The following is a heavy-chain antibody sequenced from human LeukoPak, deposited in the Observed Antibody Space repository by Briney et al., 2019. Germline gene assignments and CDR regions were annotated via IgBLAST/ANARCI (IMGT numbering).Heavy chain of an antibody. CDR2: IIPILGIA. Sequence: GSSVKVSCKASGGTFSSYAISWVRQAPGQGLEWMGRIIPILGIANYAQKLQGRVTMTTDTSTSTAYMELRSLRSDDTAVYYCARTQNIPVYFDYWGQGTLVTVSS. J-gene: IGHJ4*02. CDR3: ARTQNIPVYFDY. V-gene: IGHV1-69*04. CDR1: GGTFSSYA.